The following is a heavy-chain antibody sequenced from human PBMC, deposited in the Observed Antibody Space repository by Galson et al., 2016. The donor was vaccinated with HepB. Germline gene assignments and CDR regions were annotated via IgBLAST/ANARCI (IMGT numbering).Heavy chain of an antibody. Sequence: SLRLSCAASGFTFSSYGMHWVRQAPGKGLEWVEFISYDGSNKQYADSVKGRFTISRDNSKKTLYLQMNSLRAEDTAVYYCAKDGRIYCSSASCHDHFHYWGQGTLVTVSS. CDR2: ISYDGSNK. D-gene: IGHD2-2*01. CDR3: AKDGRIYCSSASCHDHFHY. V-gene: IGHV3-30*18. J-gene: IGHJ4*02. CDR1: GFTFSSYG.